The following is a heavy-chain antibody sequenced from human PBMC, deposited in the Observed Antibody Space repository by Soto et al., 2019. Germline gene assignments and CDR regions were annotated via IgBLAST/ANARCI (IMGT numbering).Heavy chain of an antibody. V-gene: IGHV1-18*01. CDR1: GYTFTSYG. Sequence: QVQLVQSGAEVKKPGASVKVSCKASGYTFTSYGINWVRQAPGQGLEWMGWISAYNGNTNYAQKLQGRVTMTTDTPTRTAYMELRSLRSDDTAVYYCARVAGGIQLWTYYFDYWGQGTLVTVSS. J-gene: IGHJ4*02. CDR3: ARVAGGIQLWTYYFDY. D-gene: IGHD5-18*01. CDR2: ISAYNGNT.